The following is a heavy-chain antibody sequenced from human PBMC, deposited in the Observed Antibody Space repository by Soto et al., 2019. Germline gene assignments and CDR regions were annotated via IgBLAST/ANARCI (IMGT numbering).Heavy chain of an antibody. CDR1: GFSFSSYA. D-gene: IGHD6-19*01. J-gene: IGHJ5*02. CDR2: ISHDGMNK. CDR3: ARDMYTSDYFVKWFEP. Sequence: QVRLVESGGGVVQPGRSLRLSCTASGFSFSSYAMYWFRQPPGKGLEWVAVISHDGMNKHYADSVKGRVTVSRDNSNHSLDLQLNSLRGADTAMYYCARDMYTSDYFVKWFEPWGQGTLVTVSS. V-gene: IGHV3-30*04.